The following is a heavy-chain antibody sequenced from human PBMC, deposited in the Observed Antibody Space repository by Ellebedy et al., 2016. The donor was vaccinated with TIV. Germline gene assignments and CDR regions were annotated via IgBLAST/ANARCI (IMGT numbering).Heavy chain of an antibody. CDR3: AKDFYSMSSACMDV. J-gene: IGHJ6*02. V-gene: IGHV3-9*01. CDR2: ITWNGSSM. D-gene: IGHD2-21*01. Sequence: PGGSLRPSCAASGFTFDDYAMHWVRPAPGKGLEWVSGITWNGSSMAYADSVKGRFTISRDNAKNCLYLQMNSLRPEDTAFYYCAKDFYSMSSACMDVWGQGTTVTVSS. CDR1: GFTFDDYA.